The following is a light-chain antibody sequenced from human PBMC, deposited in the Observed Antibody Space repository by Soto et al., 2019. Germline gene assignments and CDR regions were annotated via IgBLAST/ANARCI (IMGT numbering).Light chain of an antibody. Sequence: ENVLTQSPGTLSLSPGERVTLSCRASQSVSSNYLAWYQQKPGQAPRLLIYGASVRATGIPDRFSGSGSGTDFTLTISRLEPEDFATYYCQQYNTFWTFGQGTKVEVQ. CDR3: QQYNTFWT. V-gene: IGKV3-20*01. CDR2: GAS. CDR1: QSVSSNY. J-gene: IGKJ1*01.